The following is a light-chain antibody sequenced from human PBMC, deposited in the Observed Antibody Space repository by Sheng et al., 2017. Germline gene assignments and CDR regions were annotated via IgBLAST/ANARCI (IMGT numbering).Light chain of an antibody. Sequence: EIVLTQSPATLSLSPGERATLSCRASQSVSSYLTWYQQKPGQAPRLLIYGASTRATRIPATFSGSGSGTEFTLTISSLQSEDSAVYYCQQYNNWPRTFGQGTKLEI. V-gene: IGKV3-15*01. CDR3: QQYNNWPRT. CDR2: GAS. J-gene: IGKJ2*01. CDR1: QSVSSY.